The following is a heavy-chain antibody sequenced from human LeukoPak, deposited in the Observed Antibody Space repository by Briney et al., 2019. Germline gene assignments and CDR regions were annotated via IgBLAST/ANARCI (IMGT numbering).Heavy chain of an antibody. D-gene: IGHD3-22*01. J-gene: IGHJ4*02. V-gene: IGHV3-23*01. Sequence: GGSLRLSCAASGFTFRSSAMSWVRQAPGKGLEWVSGISGSGGSTFNADSVKGRFTISRDNSKDTLYLQMNSLRAEDTAVYYCAKAQGGYSYFDYWGQGTLVTVSS. CDR3: AKAQGGYSYFDY. CDR1: GFTFRSSA. CDR2: ISGSGGST.